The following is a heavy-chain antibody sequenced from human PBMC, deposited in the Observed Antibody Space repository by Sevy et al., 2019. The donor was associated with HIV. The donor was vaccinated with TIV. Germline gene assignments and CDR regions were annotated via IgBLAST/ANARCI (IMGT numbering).Heavy chain of an antibody. J-gene: IGHJ4*01. CDR2: ISGSGGST. Sequence: GGSLRLSCAASRFTFSSYAMSWVRQAPGKGLEWVSAISGSGGSTYYSDSVKGRFTISRDNSKNTLYLQMNSLRAEDTAVYYCAKRYSWYYFDYWGQGTLVTVSS. CDR3: AKRYSWYYFDY. D-gene: IGHD6-13*01. CDR1: RFTFSSYA. V-gene: IGHV3-23*01.